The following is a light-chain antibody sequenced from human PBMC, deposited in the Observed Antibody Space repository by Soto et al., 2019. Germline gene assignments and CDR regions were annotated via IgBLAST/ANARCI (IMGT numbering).Light chain of an antibody. Sequence: GLTQSPCALSLSPGERATLYCRASQSVSSNHLAWYQQKPGQAPRLLIYDTSSRATGIPDRFSGSGSGTDFTLTISRLEPEDFAVYYCQQYGSSPITFGQGTRLEIK. CDR2: DTS. J-gene: IGKJ5*01. CDR3: QQYGSSPIT. CDR1: QSVSSNH. V-gene: IGKV3-20*01.